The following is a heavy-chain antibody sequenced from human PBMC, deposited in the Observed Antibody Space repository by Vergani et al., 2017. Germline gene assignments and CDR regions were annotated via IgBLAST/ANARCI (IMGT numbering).Heavy chain of an antibody. V-gene: IGHV4-61*02. CDR2: IYTSGST. Sequence: QVQLQESGPGLVKPSQTLSLTCTVSGGSISSGSYYWSWIRQPAGKGLEWIGRIYTSGSTNYNPSLKSRVTISVDTSKNQCSLKLSSGPAADTAVYYCARDKEGVDFDYWGQGTLVTVSS. CDR3: ARDKEGVDFDY. J-gene: IGHJ4*02. D-gene: IGHD2-15*01. CDR1: GGSISSGSYY.